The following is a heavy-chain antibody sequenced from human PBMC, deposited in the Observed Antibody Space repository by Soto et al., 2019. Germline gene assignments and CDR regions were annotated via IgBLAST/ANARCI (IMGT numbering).Heavy chain of an antibody. CDR2: VAYDVRST. CDR1: GFTFSRSS. V-gene: IGHV3-30-3*01. Sequence: QVPLVESGGGVVQPGRSLRRSCVASGFTFSRSSMHWARQAPGQGLEWVAVVAYDVRSTFYVDSLRGRFTISRENSKNTLYLALPSLRPEDTDVNYCLRNGPNGVNDADDWGQGTPVTVSS. CDR3: LRNGPNGVNDADD. J-gene: IGHJ4*02. D-gene: IGHD1-1*01.